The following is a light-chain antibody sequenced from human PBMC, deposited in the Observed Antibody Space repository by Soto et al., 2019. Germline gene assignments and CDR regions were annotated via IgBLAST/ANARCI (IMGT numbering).Light chain of an antibody. Sequence: QSALTQSPSASGSPGQSVTISCTGTSSDVGNYKYVSWYQQHPGKAPKLMIYEVSKRPSGVPYRFSGSKSGNTASLTVSGLQVEDEAGYYCSSYAGSNLWVFGGGTKLTVL. CDR3: SSYAGSNLWV. J-gene: IGLJ3*02. CDR1: SSDVGNYKY. V-gene: IGLV2-8*01. CDR2: EVS.